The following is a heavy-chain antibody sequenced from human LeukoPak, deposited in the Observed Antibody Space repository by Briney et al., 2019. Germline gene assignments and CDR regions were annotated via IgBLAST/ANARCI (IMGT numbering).Heavy chain of an antibody. CDR1: GGSFSGYY. CDR3: ARGEAAGLLDY. Sequence: PSETLSLTCAVYGGSFSGYYWSWIRQPPGKGLEWIGEIYHSGSTNYNPSLKSRVTISVDKSKNQFSLKLSSVTAADTAVYYCARGEAAGLLDYWGQGTLVTVSS. V-gene: IGHV4-34*01. D-gene: IGHD6-13*01. J-gene: IGHJ4*02. CDR2: IYHSGST.